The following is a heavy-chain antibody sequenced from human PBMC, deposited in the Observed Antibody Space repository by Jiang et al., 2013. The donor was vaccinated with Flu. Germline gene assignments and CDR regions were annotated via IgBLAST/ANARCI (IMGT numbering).Heavy chain of an antibody. CDR2: IDPRDSRT. CDR3: APLHGLGIPMV. V-gene: IGHV5-10-1*01. D-gene: IGHD3-10*01. Sequence: GAEVKKPGESLRISCKGSGYNFGNYWITWVRQMPGKGLEWMGRIDPRDSRTNYSPSFDGHVTMSVDKSISTAYLQWTSLTAADTAMYYCAPLHGLGIPMVWGQGTLVTVSS. CDR1: GYNFGNYW. J-gene: IGHJ4*02.